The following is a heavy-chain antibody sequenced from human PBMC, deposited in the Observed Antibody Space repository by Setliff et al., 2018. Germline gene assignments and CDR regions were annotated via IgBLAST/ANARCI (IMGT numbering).Heavy chain of an antibody. CDR1: GASIRNFY. Sequence: SETLSLTCNVSGASIRNFYWTWIRQPPGKGLEWIGYIYYSGSTNYNPSLKSRVTISVDTSKNQLSLKLSSVTAADTAVYYCARYGENSKWDNWGQGTLVTVSS. V-gene: IGHV4-59*01. D-gene: IGHD2-8*01. CDR3: ARYGENSKWDN. J-gene: IGHJ4*02. CDR2: IYYSGST.